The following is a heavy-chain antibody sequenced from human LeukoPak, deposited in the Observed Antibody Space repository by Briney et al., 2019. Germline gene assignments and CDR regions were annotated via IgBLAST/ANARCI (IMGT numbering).Heavy chain of an antibody. J-gene: IGHJ4*02. CDR3: ARDTTYSGYDSSAQF. CDR2: INPSGGST. Sequence: ASVKVSCKASGYTLTSYYMHWVRQAPGQGLEWMGIINPSGGSTSYAQKFQGRVTVTRDTSTSTVYMELSSLRSEDTAVYYCARDTTYSGYDSSAQFWGQGTLVTVSS. V-gene: IGHV1-46*01. CDR1: GYTLTSYY. D-gene: IGHD5-12*01.